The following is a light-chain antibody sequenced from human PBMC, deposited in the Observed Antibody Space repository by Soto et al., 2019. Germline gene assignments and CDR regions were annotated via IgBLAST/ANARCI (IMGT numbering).Light chain of an antibody. Sequence: EIVLTQSPDTVSLSPGERATLSCRASRSFSSSYLAWYQQKPGQAPRLLIYAASSRATGIPDRFSGSKSGTDFNLTISRLEPEDSAVYYCQQYGSSPPYTFGQGTKLEIK. CDR1: RSFSSSY. J-gene: IGKJ2*01. CDR3: QQYGSSPPYT. CDR2: AAS. V-gene: IGKV3-20*01.